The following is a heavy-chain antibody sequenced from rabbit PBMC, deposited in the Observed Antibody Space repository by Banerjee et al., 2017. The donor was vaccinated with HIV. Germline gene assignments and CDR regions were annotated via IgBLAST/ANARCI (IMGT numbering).Heavy chain of an antibody. V-gene: IGHV1S40*01. D-gene: IGHD8-1*01. CDR3: ARDGADSNYSFNL. Sequence: AKGRFTISKTSSTTVTLQMTSLTVADTATYFCARDGADSNYSFNLWGQGTLVTVS. J-gene: IGHJ4*01.